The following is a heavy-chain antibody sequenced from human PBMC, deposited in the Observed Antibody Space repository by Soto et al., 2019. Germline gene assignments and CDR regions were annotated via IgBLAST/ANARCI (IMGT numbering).Heavy chain of an antibody. CDR3: PSTVVVSPVANA. V-gene: IGHV4-39*01. Sequence: PETLSLTCTVSGGSINTNNYYWGWVRQPPGKGLEWIGSVFYNGTTYYSPSLKSRVTISLAPSRTQFSLKLESVTAAATAVYLCPSTVVVSPVANAWGQGTLVTVSS. CDR2: VFYNGTT. D-gene: IGHD2-15*01. CDR1: GGSINTNNYY. J-gene: IGHJ5*02.